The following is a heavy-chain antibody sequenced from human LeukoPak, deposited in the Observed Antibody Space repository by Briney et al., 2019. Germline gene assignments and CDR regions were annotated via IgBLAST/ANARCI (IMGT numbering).Heavy chain of an antibody. J-gene: IGHJ4*02. CDR1: GFTFSSSW. D-gene: IGHD2-8*01. V-gene: IGHV3-7*01. CDR3: ARDTDGNLDH. Sequence: GGSLRLSCAASGFTFSSSWMAWVRQAPGKGLEWVANIKHDGSTKHSVDSVTGRFTISRDNAKNSLYLQMNSLRAEHTAVYYCARDTDGNLDHWGQGTLVTVSS. CDR2: IKHDGSTK.